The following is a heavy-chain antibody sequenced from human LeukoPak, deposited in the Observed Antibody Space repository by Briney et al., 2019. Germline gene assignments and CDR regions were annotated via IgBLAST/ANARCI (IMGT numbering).Heavy chain of an antibody. D-gene: IGHD3-22*01. CDR2: IYTSGST. V-gene: IGHV4-61*02. CDR3: ASFPYYYDSSGYYY. Sequence: SETLSLTCTVSGGSISSGSYYWSWIRQPAGKGLEWIGRIYTSGSTNYNPSLKSRVTISVDTSKNQFSLKLSSVTAADTAVYYCASFPYYYDSSGYYYWGQGTLVTVTS. J-gene: IGHJ4*02. CDR1: GGSISSGSYY.